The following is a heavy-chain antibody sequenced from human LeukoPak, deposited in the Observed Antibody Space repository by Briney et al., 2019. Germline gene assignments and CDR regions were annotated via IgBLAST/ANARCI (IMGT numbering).Heavy chain of an antibody. Sequence: PGGSLRLSCAASGLRFSSYAMSWVRQAPGKGLEWVSGISGRGGSTYYADSVKGRFTISRDTSKNTLYLQMNSLRAEDTAIYYCAKDRVYCSGGSCSMSSFDYWGPGTRVTVSS. CDR3: AKDRVYCSGGSCSMSSFDY. J-gene: IGHJ4*01. CDR1: GLRFSSYA. V-gene: IGHV3-23*01. CDR2: ISGRGGST. D-gene: IGHD2-15*01.